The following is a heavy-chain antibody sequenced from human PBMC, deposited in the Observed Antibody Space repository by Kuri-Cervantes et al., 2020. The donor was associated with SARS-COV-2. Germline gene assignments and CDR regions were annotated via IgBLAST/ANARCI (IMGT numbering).Heavy chain of an antibody. D-gene: IGHD5-24*01. CDR1: GDSVSNKNAF. Sequence: SETLSLTCVISGDSVSNKNAFWNWIRQSPSRGLEWLGRIFYRSKWHTDYAPSVKSRISINSDTSRNQFSLQLTSVIPEDTAVYFCAGEREGYNPFDSWGQGTLVTVSS. V-gene: IGHV6-1*01. CDR2: IFYRSKWHT. CDR3: AGEREGYNPFDS. J-gene: IGHJ4*02.